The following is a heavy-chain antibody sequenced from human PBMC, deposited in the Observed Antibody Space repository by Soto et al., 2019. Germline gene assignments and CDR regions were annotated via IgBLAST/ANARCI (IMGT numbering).Heavy chain of an antibody. CDR1: GGSFSGYY. D-gene: IGHD2-15*01. V-gene: IGHV4-34*01. J-gene: IGHJ4*02. CDR2: INHSGST. Sequence: SETLSLTCAVYGGSFSGYYWSWIRQPPGKGLEWIGEINHSGSTNYNPSLKSRVTISVDTSKNQFSLKLSSVTAADTAVYYCARDSGVDCSGGSCYDRFDYWGQGTLVTVSS. CDR3: ARDSGVDCSGGSCYDRFDY.